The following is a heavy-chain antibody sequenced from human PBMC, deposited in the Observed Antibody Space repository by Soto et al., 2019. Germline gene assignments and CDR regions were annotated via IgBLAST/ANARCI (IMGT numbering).Heavy chain of an antibody. Sequence: SKTMSVTWTVSDGLTSSNYRSCIWQLPGKGLEWIGYIYYSGSTNYNPSLKSRVTISVDTSKNQFSLKLSSVTAADTAVYYCARTYGASFDYWGQGTLVTVS. V-gene: IGHV4-59*01. CDR2: IYYSGST. J-gene: IGHJ4*02. D-gene: IGHD4-17*01. CDR3: ARTYGASFDY. CDR1: DGLTSSNY.